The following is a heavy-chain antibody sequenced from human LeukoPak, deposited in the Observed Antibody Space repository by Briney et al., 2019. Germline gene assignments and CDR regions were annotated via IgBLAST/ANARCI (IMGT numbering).Heavy chain of an antibody. D-gene: IGHD3-22*01. Sequence: GGSLRLSCAASGFTVTSNYMSWVRQAPGKGLEWVSIICSGGSTYYADSVKGRFTMSRDNSRDSSKNTLYLQMNSLRVEDTAVYYCARVRLVGITYYFDYWGQGTLVTVSS. V-gene: IGHV3-53*01. CDR2: ICSGGST. J-gene: IGHJ4*02. CDR1: GFTVTSNY. CDR3: ARVRLVGITYYFDY.